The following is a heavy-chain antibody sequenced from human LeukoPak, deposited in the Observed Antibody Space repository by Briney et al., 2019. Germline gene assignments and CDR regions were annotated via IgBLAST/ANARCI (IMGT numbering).Heavy chain of an antibody. CDR1: GFTFSGFW. Sequence: GGSLRLSCAVSGFTFSGFWMSWSRQAPGKGLEWVSAISGSGGSTYYADSVKGRFTISRDNSKNTLYLQMNSLRAEDTAVYYCARELATRRYFDYWGQGTLVTVSS. CDR2: ISGSGGST. V-gene: IGHV3-23*01. D-gene: IGHD6-6*01. J-gene: IGHJ4*02. CDR3: ARELATRRYFDY.